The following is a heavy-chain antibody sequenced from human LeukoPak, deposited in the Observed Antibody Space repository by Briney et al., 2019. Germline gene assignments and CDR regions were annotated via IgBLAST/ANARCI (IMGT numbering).Heavy chain of an antibody. CDR2: ISSSGSTI. D-gene: IGHD2-15*01. Sequence: GGSLRLSCAASGFTFSDYYMSWIRQAPGKGLEWVSYISSSGSTIYYADSVKGRFTISRDNAKNSLYLQMNSLRAEDTAVHYCARAPRYCSGGSCYDYWGQGTLVTVSS. CDR1: GFTFSDYY. V-gene: IGHV3-11*01. J-gene: IGHJ4*02. CDR3: ARAPRYCSGGSCYDY.